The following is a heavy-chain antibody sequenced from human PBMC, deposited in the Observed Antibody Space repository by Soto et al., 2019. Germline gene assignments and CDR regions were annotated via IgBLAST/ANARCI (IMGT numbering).Heavy chain of an antibody. CDR1: GGSFSGYY. D-gene: IGHD3-10*01. CDR2: INHSGST. CDR3: AINRVWFGELLS. J-gene: IGHJ4*02. Sequence: PSETLSLTCAVYGGSFSGYYWSWIRQPPGKGLEWIGEINHSGSTNYNPSLKSRVTISVDTSKNQFSLKLSSVTAADTAVYYCAINRVWFGELLSWGQGTLVTVSS. V-gene: IGHV4-34*01.